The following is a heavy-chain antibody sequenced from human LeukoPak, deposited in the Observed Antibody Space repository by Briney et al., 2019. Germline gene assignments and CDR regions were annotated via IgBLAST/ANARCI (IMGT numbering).Heavy chain of an antibody. J-gene: IGHJ4*02. CDR2: FDPEDGET. D-gene: IGHD3-22*01. Sequence: ASVKVSCKVSGYTLTELSMHWVRQAPGKGLEWMGGFDPEDGETIYAQKFQGRVTMTEDTSTDTAYMELSSLRSEDTAVYYCATGNRPYYYDSSGYCDFDYWGQGTLVTVSS. V-gene: IGHV1-24*01. CDR3: ATGNRPYYYDSSGYCDFDY. CDR1: GYTLTELS.